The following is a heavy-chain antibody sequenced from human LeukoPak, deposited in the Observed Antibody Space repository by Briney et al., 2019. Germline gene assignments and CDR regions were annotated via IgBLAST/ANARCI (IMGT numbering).Heavy chain of an antibody. CDR2: ISNDGDDT. D-gene: IGHD3-10*01. CDR1: GFTFMTYA. CDR3: AKSKGSATYTFDY. V-gene: IGHV3-23*01. J-gene: IGHJ4*02. Sequence: GGSLRLSCAASGFTFMTYAMTWVPEAPGKGLGWVSTISNDGDDTYYSASVKGRFTISRDSSKNTLSLQMNSLRVADTAVYYCAKSKGSATYTFDYWGQGILVTVSS.